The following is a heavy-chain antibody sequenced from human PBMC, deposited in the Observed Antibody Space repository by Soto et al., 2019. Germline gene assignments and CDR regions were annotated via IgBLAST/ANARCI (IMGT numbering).Heavy chain of an antibody. CDR3: ARGRYGDY. J-gene: IGHJ4*02. CDR2: ISAHNGNT. Sequence: QVHLVQSGAEVKKPGASVKVSCKGSGYGFTTYGITWVRQAPGQGLEWMAWISAHNGNTNYAQKLQGSVTVTRDTSTSTAYMALRSLRHDGPAVYYCARGRYGDYWGQGALVTVSS. V-gene: IGHV1-18*01. CDR1: GYGFTTYG. D-gene: IGHD1-1*01.